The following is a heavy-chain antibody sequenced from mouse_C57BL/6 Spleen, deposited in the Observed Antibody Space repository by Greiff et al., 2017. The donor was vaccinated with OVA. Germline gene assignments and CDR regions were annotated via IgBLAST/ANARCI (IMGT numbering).Heavy chain of an antibody. CDR2: IWSGGST. D-gene: IGHD1-1*02. CDR1: GFSLTSYG. Sequence: VQLQESGPGLVQPSQSLSITCTVSGFSLTSYGVHWVRQSPGKGLEWLGVIWSGGSTDYNAAFISRLSNSKDNSKSQVFFKMNSLQADDSAIYYSARKVDGGYCYGWGTGTTVTVSS. J-gene: IGHJ1*03. CDR3: ARKVDGGYCYG. V-gene: IGHV2-2*01.